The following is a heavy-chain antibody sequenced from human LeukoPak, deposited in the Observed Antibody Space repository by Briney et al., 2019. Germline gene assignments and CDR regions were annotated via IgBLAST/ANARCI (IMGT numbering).Heavy chain of an antibody. CDR2: IYYSGST. CDR3: ARHSSSNWISRFDV. Sequence: PSETLSLTCIVSGGSIGSSSYSWAWIRQPPGKVLEWIGSIYYSGSTNKNPSLKSRLTMSVDTSLDQFSLKMASVTAADTALYYCARHSSSNWISRFDVWGQGTTVTVSS. V-gene: IGHV4-39*01. D-gene: IGHD6-19*01. CDR1: GGSIGSSSYS. J-gene: IGHJ6*02.